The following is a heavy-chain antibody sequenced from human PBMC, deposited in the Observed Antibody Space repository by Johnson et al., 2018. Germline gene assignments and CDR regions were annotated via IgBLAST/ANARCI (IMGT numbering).Heavy chain of an antibody. CDR2: ISYDGNNE. Sequence: QVQLVESGGGVVQXGRSLRLSCAASGFIFNDYAIHWVRQAPGKGPQWVAVISYDGNNENYADSVKGRFTISRENSKNTLYLQMNSQRAEDTAGYYCAKDWEVAAVGTGGYFHHWGQGTLVTVSS. CDR3: AKDWEVAAVGTGGYFHH. V-gene: IGHV3-30*18. D-gene: IGHD6-13*01. J-gene: IGHJ1*01. CDR1: GFIFNDYA.